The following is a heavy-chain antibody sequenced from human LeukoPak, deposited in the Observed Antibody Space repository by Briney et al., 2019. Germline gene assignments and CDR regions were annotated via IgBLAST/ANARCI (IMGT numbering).Heavy chain of an antibody. Sequence: GGSLRLSCAASGFTFSDYYMSWIRQAPGKGLEWVSYISTTATTIYYADSVKGRFTISRDNAKNSLYLQMNSLSSEDTAVYYCARVLDGSNDCWGQGTLVTVFS. CDR2: ISTTATTI. CDR3: ARVLDGSNDC. J-gene: IGHJ4*02. CDR1: GFTFSDYY. V-gene: IGHV3-11*01. D-gene: IGHD3-10*01.